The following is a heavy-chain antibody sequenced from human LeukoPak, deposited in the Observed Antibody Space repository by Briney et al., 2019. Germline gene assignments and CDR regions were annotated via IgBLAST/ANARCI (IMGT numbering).Heavy chain of an antibody. V-gene: IGHV3-21*01. CDR3: ARALTTLTYEGY. CDR2: ISGSNSYI. CDR1: GFTFSSYT. Sequence: GGSLRLSCAASGFTFSSYTMHWIRQAPGKGLEWVSSISGSNSYIFYADSVKGRFTVSRDNAKDSLYLQLNSLRAEDTAVYYCARALTTLTYEGYWGQGTLVTVSS. D-gene: IGHD1-1*01. J-gene: IGHJ4*02.